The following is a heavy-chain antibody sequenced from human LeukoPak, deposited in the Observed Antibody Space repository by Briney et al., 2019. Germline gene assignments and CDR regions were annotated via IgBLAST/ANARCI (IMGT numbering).Heavy chain of an antibody. V-gene: IGHV3-23*01. CDR3: AKDAAKYYDSSGYYSH. CDR2: ISGSGGST. CDR1: GFTYSSYA. D-gene: IGHD3-22*01. J-gene: IGHJ4*02. Sequence: PGGSLRLSCAASGFTYSSYAMSWVRQAPGKGLEWVSAISGSGGSTYYADSVKGRFTISRDNSKNTLYLQMNSLRAEDTAVYYCAKDAAKYYDSSGYYSHWGQGTLVTVSS.